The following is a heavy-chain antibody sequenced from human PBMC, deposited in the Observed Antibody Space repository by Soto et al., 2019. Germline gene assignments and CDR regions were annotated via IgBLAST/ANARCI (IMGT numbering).Heavy chain of an antibody. J-gene: IGHJ4*02. CDR3: AGYGSGSYRLFDY. CDR1: GGSISSSSYF. D-gene: IGHD3-10*01. CDR2: IYYNGNT. V-gene: IGHV4-39*01. Sequence: QLQLQESGPGLVKPSETLSLTCTVSGGSISSSSYFWGWIRQPPGKGLEWIGSIYYNGNTYYNPSLKSRVAISVDTSKNQFFLKLSSVTAADTAVYYCAGYGSGSYRLFDYWGQGTLVTVSS.